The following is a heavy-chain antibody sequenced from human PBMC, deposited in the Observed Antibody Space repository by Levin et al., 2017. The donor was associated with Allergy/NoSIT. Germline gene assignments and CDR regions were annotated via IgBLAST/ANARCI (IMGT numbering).Heavy chain of an antibody. CDR2: ISGYTGIP. CDR3: ARDRGFGDTYANGLDV. J-gene: IGHJ6*02. Sequence: ASVKVSCKASGYRFTSYGISWVRQAPGQGLEWMGWISGYTGIPDYTQKFQGRVAMTMDTSTTTAYMELGSLRSDDTAVYYCARDRGFGDTYANGLDVWGRGTTVSV. V-gene: IGHV1-18*01. CDR1: GYRFTSYG. D-gene: IGHD3-10*01.